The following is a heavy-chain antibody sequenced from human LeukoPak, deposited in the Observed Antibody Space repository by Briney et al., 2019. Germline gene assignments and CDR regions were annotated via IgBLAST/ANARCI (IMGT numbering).Heavy chain of an antibody. D-gene: IGHD4-11*01. CDR1: GFNFNDAR. CDR2: VRTTAEGETT. J-gene: IGHJ4*02. Sequence: GGSLRLSCEGSGFNFNDARMSWIRQAPGKGLEWVGRVRTTAEGETTGYAAQVRGRFIISRDDSKNMVFLQMNRLETEDTAIYYCTAGLGKTDDDSWGQGTLVTVSS. V-gene: IGHV3-15*01. CDR3: TAGLGKTDDDS.